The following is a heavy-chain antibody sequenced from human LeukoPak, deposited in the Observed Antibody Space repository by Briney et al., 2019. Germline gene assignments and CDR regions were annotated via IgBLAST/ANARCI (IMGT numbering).Heavy chain of an antibody. CDR1: GGTFSSYA. J-gene: IGHJ6*03. Sequence: SVKVSCKASGGTFSSYAISWVRQAPGQGLEWMGGIIPIFGTANYAQKFQGRVTITADESTSTAYMELSSLRSEDTAVHYCARDTYCSSTSCQRGFYYYYYMDVWGKGTTVTVSS. V-gene: IGHV1-69*13. D-gene: IGHD2-2*01. CDR2: IIPIFGTA. CDR3: ARDTYCSSTSCQRGFYYYYYMDV.